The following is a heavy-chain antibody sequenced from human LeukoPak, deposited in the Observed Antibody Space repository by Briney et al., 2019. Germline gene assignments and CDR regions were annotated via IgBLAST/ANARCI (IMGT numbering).Heavy chain of an antibody. V-gene: IGHV3-48*03. Sequence: GGSLRLSCAASGFTFSSYEMNWVRQAPGKGLEWVSYISSSGSTIYYADSVKGRFTISRDNAKNSLYLQMNSLRAEDTAVYYCARESVPPYFITGTSPYYMDVWGKGTTVTISS. D-gene: IGHD1-7*01. CDR3: ARESVPPYFITGTSPYYMDV. J-gene: IGHJ6*03. CDR2: ISSSGSTI. CDR1: GFTFSSYE.